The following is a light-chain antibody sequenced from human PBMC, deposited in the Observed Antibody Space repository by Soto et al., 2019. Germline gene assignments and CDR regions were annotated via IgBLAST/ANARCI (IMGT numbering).Light chain of an antibody. Sequence: EIVMTQSPATLSVSPGERATLSCRASQSVSSNLVWYQQKPGQPPRLLIYGASTRATGIPARFSGGGSGTEFTLTIHSLQSEDFAVYYCQQYNDGVTFGGGTKVEI. CDR3: QQYNDGVT. V-gene: IGKV3-15*01. CDR2: GAS. CDR1: QSVSSN. J-gene: IGKJ4*01.